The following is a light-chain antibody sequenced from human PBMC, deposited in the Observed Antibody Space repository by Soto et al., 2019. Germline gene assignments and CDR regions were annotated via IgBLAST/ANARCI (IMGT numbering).Light chain of an antibody. Sequence: VLTQSPGTLSLSPGERATLSCRASQSVPSNFLAWYQQKPGQAPILLIYGVSRRATGIPDRFSGSGSGTDFTLTISRLEPEDFAVYYCQQYDSSWTFGQGTTVEIK. J-gene: IGKJ1*01. CDR1: QSVPSNF. CDR2: GVS. CDR3: QQYDSSWT. V-gene: IGKV3-20*01.